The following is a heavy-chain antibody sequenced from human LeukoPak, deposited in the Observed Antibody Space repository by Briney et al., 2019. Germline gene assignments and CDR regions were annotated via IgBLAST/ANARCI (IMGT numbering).Heavy chain of an antibody. CDR3: ALTGSGYYSFDY. CDR2: INPSGGST. Sequence: ASVKVSCTASGYTFTSYYMHWVRQAPGQGLAWMGIINPSGGSTSYAQKFQGRVTMTRDTSTSTVYMELSSLRSEDTAVYYCALTGSGYYSFDYWGQGTLVTVSS. J-gene: IGHJ4*02. V-gene: IGHV1-46*01. D-gene: IGHD3-22*01. CDR1: GYTFTSYY.